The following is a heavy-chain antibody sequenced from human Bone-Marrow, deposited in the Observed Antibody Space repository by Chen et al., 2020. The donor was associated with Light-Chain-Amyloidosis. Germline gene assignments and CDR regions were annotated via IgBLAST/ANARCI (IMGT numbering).Heavy chain of an antibody. Sequence: EVQREQAGREVKKPGESLKISCKGSAYTFPNYWIGWVRQMPGKGLEWMGVIYPDDSDARYSPSFEGQVTISADKSITTAYLQWRSLKASDTAMYYCARRRDGYNFDYWGQGTLVTVSS. J-gene: IGHJ4*02. D-gene: IGHD5-12*01. V-gene: IGHV5-51*01. CDR3: ARRRDGYNFDY. CDR2: IYPDDSDA. CDR1: AYTFPNYW.